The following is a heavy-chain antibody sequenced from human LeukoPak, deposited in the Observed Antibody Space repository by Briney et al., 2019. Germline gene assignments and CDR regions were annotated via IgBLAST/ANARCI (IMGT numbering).Heavy chain of an antibody. CDR1: GFAFSAYS. Sequence: GGSQRLSCAASGFAFSAYSMNWVRQAPGKGLEWVSYISTSSSTIYYADSVKGRFTISRDSAKNSLYLQMNSLRDEDTAVYYCARGRSGYDSWGQGTLVTVSS. CDR2: ISTSSSTI. J-gene: IGHJ4*02. CDR3: ARGRSGYDS. V-gene: IGHV3-48*02. D-gene: IGHD5-12*01.